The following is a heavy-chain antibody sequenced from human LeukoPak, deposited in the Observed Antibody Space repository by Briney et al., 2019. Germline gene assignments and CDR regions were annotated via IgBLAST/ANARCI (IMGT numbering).Heavy chain of an antibody. V-gene: IGHV4-4*09. CDR3: ATYSSSLDAFDI. Sequence: SETLSLTCTVSGGSISSYYWSWIRQPPGRGLEWIGYIYTSGSTNYNPSLKSRVTISVDTSKNQFSLKLSSVTAADTAVYYCATYSSSLDAFDIWGQGTMVTVSS. J-gene: IGHJ3*02. CDR2: IYTSGST. CDR1: GGSISSYY. D-gene: IGHD6-6*01.